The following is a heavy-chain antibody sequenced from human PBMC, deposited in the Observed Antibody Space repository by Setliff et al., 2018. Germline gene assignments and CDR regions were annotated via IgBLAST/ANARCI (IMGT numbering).Heavy chain of an antibody. CDR2: IDTNTGNP. CDR1: GYTFTSYA. Sequence: RASVKVSCKASGYTFTSYAMNWVRQAPGQGLEWMGWIDTNTGNPTYAQGFTGRFVFSLNTSVSTAYLQISSLKAEDTAVYYCARIVCSSTSCSRFGYWGQGTLVTVSS. J-gene: IGHJ4*02. D-gene: IGHD2-2*01. CDR3: ARIVCSSTSCSRFGY. V-gene: IGHV7-4-1*02.